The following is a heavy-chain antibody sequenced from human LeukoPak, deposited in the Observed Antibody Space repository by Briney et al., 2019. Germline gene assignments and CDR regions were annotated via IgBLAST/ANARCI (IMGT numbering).Heavy chain of an antibody. CDR1: GFMFNKYG. J-gene: IGHJ6*02. D-gene: IGHD3-3*01. CDR3: ARGEYDYDFWSGYLYYYGMDV. V-gene: IGHV3-23*01. Sequence: GGSLRLSCVASGFMFNKYGMSWVRQAPGKGLEWVSVISGGGGRTYYGDSVKGRFTISRDNSKNTLYLQMNSLRAEDTAVYYCARGEYDYDFWSGYLYYYGMDVWGQGTTVTVSS. CDR2: ISGGGGRT.